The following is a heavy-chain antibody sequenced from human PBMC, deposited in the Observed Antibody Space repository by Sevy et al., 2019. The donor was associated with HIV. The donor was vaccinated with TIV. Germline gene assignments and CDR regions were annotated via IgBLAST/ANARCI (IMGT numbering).Heavy chain of an antibody. V-gene: IGHV4-34*01. CDR3: ARGLGDIVVVPAAITPFDS. CDR2: INHSGST. Sequence: SETLSLTCAVYGGSFSGYYWSWIRQPPGKGLEWIGEINHSGSTNYNPSLKSRVTISVDTSKNQFSLKLGSVTAADTAVYYCARGLGDIVVVPAAITPFDSWGQGTLVTVSS. D-gene: IGHD2-2*01. J-gene: IGHJ4*02. CDR1: GGSFSGYY.